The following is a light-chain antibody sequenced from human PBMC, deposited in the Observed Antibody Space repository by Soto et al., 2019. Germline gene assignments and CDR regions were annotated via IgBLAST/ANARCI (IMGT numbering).Light chain of an antibody. CDR1: SSNIGTNY. Sequence: QSVLTQPPSASGTPGQTVTISSSGSSSNIGTNYVFWYQQLPGTAPKLLIYGNNQRPSGVPDRFSGSRSGTSASLAINGLRPEDEADYYCAVWDDSLSGVVFGGGTKVTVL. V-gene: IGLV1-47*01. CDR3: AVWDDSLSGVV. CDR2: GNN. J-gene: IGLJ3*02.